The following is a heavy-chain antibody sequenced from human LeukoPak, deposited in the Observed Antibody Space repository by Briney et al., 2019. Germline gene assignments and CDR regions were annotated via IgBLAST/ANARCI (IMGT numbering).Heavy chain of an antibody. J-gene: IGHJ6*03. CDR1: GYTFTSYD. D-gene: IGHD4-17*01. CDR2: MNPNSGNT. Sequence: GASVKVSCKXSGYTFTSYDINWVRQATGQGLERMGWMNPNSGNTGYAQKFQGRVTMTRNTSISTAYMELSSLRSEDTAVYYCAREWTVTTSYYYYYYMDVWGKGTTVTVSS. CDR3: AREWTVTTSYYYYYYMDV. V-gene: IGHV1-8*01.